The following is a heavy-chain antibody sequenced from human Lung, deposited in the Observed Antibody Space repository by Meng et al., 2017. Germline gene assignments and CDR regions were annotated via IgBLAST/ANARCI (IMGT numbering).Heavy chain of an antibody. CDR1: GGSFSGYY. CDR3: VRRTYSSGWYFDY. D-gene: IGHD6-19*01. Sequence: QVQLQHWGAGLLKPSETLSLTCAGYGGSFSGYYWSWIRQPPGKGLEWIGEIIDSGSTNYNPSLKSRVTISVDTSKNQFSLRVTSVTAADRAVYYCVRRTYSSGWYFDYWGQGTLVTVSS. V-gene: IGHV4-34*02. J-gene: IGHJ4*02. CDR2: IIDSGST.